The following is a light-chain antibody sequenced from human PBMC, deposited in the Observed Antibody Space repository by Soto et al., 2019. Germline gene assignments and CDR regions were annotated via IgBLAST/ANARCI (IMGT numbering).Light chain of an antibody. CDR2: QDT. CDR1: KLGHKY. CDR3: QAWDSSTAV. V-gene: IGLV3-1*01. J-gene: IGLJ2*01. Sequence: SYELPQPPSVSVSPGPTASITCSGDKLGHKYACWYQQKPGQSPVLVIYQDTRRPSGIPERFSGSNSGDTATLTISGTQTMDEADYYCQAWDSSTAVFGGGTKLTVL.